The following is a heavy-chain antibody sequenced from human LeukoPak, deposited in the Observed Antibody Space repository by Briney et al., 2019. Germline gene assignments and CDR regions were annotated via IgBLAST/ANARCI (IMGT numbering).Heavy chain of an antibody. Sequence: GGSLRLSCAASGFTFSSYGMHWVRQAPGKGLEWVAVIWYDGSNKYYADSVKGRFTISRDNSKNTLYLQMNSLRAEDTAVYYCARDQGSALYGAFDIWGQGTMVTVSS. D-gene: IGHD2-8*01. CDR3: ARDQGSALYGAFDI. CDR1: GFTFSSYG. J-gene: IGHJ3*02. V-gene: IGHV3-33*01. CDR2: IWYDGSNK.